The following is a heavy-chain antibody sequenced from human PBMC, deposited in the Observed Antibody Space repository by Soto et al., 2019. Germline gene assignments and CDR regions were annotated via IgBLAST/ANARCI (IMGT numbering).Heavy chain of an antibody. CDR1: GGSISSGGYY. CDR2: IYYSGST. CDR3: ARDPHLQHDYGDYVSYFDY. V-gene: IGHV4-31*03. D-gene: IGHD4-17*01. J-gene: IGHJ4*02. Sequence: PSETLSLTCTVSGGSISSGGYYWSWIRQHPGKGLEWIGYIYYSGSTYYNPSLKSRVTISVDTSKNQFSLKLSSVTAADTAVYYCARDPHLQHDYGDYVSYFDYWGQGTLVTISS.